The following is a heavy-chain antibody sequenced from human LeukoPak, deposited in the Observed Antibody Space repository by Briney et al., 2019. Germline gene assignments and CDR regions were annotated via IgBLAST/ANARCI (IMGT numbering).Heavy chain of an antibody. J-gene: IGHJ5*02. CDR2: MYYTGST. Sequence: SETLSLTCTVSGGSINSYYWSWIRQPPGKGLEWIGSMYYTGSTDYNPSLKSRVTISVDASKNHFPLRLRSVTAADTAVYYCARSRHAAGTRNWRFDPWGQGTLVTVSS. V-gene: IGHV4-59*12. CDR3: ARSRHAAGTRNWRFDP. CDR1: GGSINSYY. D-gene: IGHD1-7*01.